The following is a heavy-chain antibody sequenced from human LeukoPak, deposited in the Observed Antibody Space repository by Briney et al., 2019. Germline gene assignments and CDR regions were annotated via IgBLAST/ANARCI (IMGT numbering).Heavy chain of an antibody. CDR1: GFTFSSYG. J-gene: IGHJ5*02. CDR3: ATDGAGFDT. CDR2: ISGSGGTT. Sequence: GGSLRLSCAASGFTFSSYGMNWVRQAPGKGLEWVSGISGSGGTTYYADSVKGRFTISRDNSKNSLSLQVSSLRAEDTAVYYCATDGAGFDTWGQGVLVTVSS. V-gene: IGHV3-23*01.